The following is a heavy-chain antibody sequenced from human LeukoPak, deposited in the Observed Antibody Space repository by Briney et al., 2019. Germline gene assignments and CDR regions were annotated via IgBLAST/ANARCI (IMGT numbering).Heavy chain of an antibody. V-gene: IGHV1-2*02. J-gene: IGHJ4*02. CDR2: INPNSGGT. Sequence: GSSVNVSYMACRCTVTGYYMQEVRPPAARERDGMGWINPNSGGTNYAQKFQGRVTMTRDTSISTAYMELSRLRSDDTAVYYCARSSGSLDYWGQGTLVTVSS. CDR1: RCTVTGYY. D-gene: IGHD1-26*01. CDR3: ARSSGSLDY.